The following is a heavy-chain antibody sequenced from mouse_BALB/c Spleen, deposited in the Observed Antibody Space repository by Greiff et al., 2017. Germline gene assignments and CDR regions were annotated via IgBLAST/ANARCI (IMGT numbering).Heavy chain of an antibody. CDR2: ISSGGSYT. CDR1: GFTFSSYA. J-gene: IGHJ4*01. Sequence: EVKVVESGGGLVKPGGSLKLSCAASGFTFSSYAMSWVRQSPEKRLEWVAEISSGGSYTYYPDTVTGRFTISRDNAKNTLYLEMSSLRSEDTAMYYCARGQDAMDDWGQGTSVTVSS. CDR3: ARGQDAMDD. V-gene: IGHV5-9-4*01.